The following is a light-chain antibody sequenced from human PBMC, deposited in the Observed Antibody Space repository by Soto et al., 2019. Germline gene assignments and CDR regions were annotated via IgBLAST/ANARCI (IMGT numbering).Light chain of an antibody. CDR2: LEGSGSY. V-gene: IGLV4-60*02. CDR1: SGHSSYI. J-gene: IGLJ3*02. CDR3: ETWDSNTHTV. Sequence: QPVLTQSSSASASLGSSVKLTCTLSSGHSSYIIARHQQQPGKAPRYLIKLEGSGSYNKGSGVPDRFSGSSSGADRYLTISNLQFEDEADYYCETWDSNTHTVFGGGTKLTVL.